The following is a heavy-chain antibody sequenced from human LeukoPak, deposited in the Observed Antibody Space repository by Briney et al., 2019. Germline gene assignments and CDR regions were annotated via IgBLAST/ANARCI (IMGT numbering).Heavy chain of an antibody. CDR3: TRGKRVAGRKPLHYYYYYMDV. Sequence: GASVKVSCKASGYTFTTYDINWVRQATGQGLEWMGWMNPNSGNTGCAQKFQGRVTITRNTSISTAYMELSSLRSEDTAVYYCTRGKRVAGRKPLHYYYYYMDVWGKGTTVTVSS. D-gene: IGHD6-19*01. CDR2: MNPNSGNT. CDR1: GYTFTTYD. V-gene: IGHV1-8*03. J-gene: IGHJ6*03.